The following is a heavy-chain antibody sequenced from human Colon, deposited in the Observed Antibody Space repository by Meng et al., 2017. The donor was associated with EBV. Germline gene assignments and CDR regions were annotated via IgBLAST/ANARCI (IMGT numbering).Heavy chain of an antibody. Sequence: HVQLQQWGAGLLKPSETLPRSCAVYGGSFRDYYWTWIRHPPGKGLEWIGEIDHRGNTKYNPSLKSRVTISLDTSKKQFSLKVSSVTAADSAVYYCARRGPSGNFSPWSQGALVTVSS. CDR2: IDHRGNT. CDR1: GGSFRDYY. J-gene: IGHJ5*02. D-gene: IGHD3-10*01. V-gene: IGHV4-34*01. CDR3: ARRGPSGNFSP.